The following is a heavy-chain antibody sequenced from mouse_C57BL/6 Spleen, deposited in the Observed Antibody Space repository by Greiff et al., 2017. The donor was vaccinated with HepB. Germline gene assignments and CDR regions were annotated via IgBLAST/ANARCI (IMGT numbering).Heavy chain of an antibody. CDR1: GYTFTSYW. CDR3: ARLGSSGPV. V-gene: IGHV1-50*01. Sequence: VQLQQPGAELVKPGASVKLSCKASGYTFTSYWMQWVKQRPGQGLEWIGEIDPSDSYTNYNQKFKGKATLTVDTSSSTAYMQLSSLTSEDSAVYYCARLGSSGPVWGQGTSVTVSS. D-gene: IGHD3-2*02. J-gene: IGHJ4*01. CDR2: IDPSDSYT.